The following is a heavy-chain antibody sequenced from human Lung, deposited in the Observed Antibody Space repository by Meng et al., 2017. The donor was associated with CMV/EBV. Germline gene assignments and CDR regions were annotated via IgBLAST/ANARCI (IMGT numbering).Heavy chain of an antibody. CDR3: ARNERDTAGNYYAGVDV. Sequence: GESXKISCAASGFSIRDYFLTWVRRAPGKGLEWVSLIDTIGSTEYADSVKGRFTISRDISKNTLYLQMSSLRAEDTAVYYCARNERDTAGNYYAGVDVWGRGTXVTGSS. J-gene: IGHJ6*02. D-gene: IGHD5-18*01. V-gene: IGHV3-53*01. CDR1: GFSIRDYF. CDR2: IDTIGST.